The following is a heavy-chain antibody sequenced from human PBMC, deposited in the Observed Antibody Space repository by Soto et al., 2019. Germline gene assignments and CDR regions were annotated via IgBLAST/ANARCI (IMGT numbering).Heavy chain of an antibody. V-gene: IGHV3-23*01. J-gene: IGHJ6*02. CDR3: AKVPISRPYYDFWSGYSHYYYYYGMDV. Sequence: EVQLLESGGGLVQPGGSLRLSCAASGFTFSSYAMSWVRQAPGKGLEWVSAISGSGGSTYYADSVKGRFTISRDNSKNTLNLQMNSLRAEDTAVYYCAKVPISRPYYDFWSGYSHYYYYYGMDVWGQGTTVTVSS. D-gene: IGHD3-3*01. CDR1: GFTFSSYA. CDR2: ISGSGGST.